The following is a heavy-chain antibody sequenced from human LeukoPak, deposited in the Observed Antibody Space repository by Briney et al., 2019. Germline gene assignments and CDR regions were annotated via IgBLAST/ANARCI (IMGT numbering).Heavy chain of an antibody. CDR3: AREGRTYYDFWSGYYTGLDY. CDR2: INHSGST. Sequence: PSETLSLTCAVYSGSFSGYYWSWIRQPPGKGLEWIGEINHSGSTNYNPSLKSRVTISVDTSKNQFSLKLSSVTAADTAVYYCAREGRTYYDFWSGYYTGLDYWGQGTLVTVSS. D-gene: IGHD3-3*01. J-gene: IGHJ4*02. CDR1: SGSFSGYY. V-gene: IGHV4-34*01.